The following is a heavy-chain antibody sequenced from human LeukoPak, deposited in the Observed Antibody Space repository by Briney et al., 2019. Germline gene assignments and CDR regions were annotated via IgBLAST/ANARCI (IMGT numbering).Heavy chain of an antibody. D-gene: IGHD5-18*01. CDR2: IYTSGST. J-gene: IGHJ4*02. V-gene: IGHV4-4*07. CDR3: ARRERSTWGYSYGFDY. CDR1: GGSISSYY. Sequence: SETLSLTCTVSGGSISSYYWSWIRQPAGKGLEWIGRIYTSGSTNYNPSLKSRVTISVDTSKNQFSLKLSSVTTADTAVYYCARRERSTWGYSYGFDYWGQGTLVTVSS.